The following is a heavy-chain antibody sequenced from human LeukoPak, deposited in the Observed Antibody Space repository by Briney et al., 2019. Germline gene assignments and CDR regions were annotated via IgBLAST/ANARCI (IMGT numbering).Heavy chain of an antibody. CDR1: GGSISSHY. CDR2: IYYSGST. J-gene: IGHJ4*02. CDR3: ARGIAAAGTFAKFFDY. D-gene: IGHD6-13*01. Sequence: KPSETLSLTCTVSGGSISSHYWSWIRQPPGKGLEWIGNIYYSGSTNYNPSLKSRVTISVDTSKNQFSLKLSSMTAADTAVYYCARGIAAAGTFAKFFDYWGQGTLVTVSS. V-gene: IGHV4-59*11.